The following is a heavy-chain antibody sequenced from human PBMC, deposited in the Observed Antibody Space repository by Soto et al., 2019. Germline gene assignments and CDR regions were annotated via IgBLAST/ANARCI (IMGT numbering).Heavy chain of an antibody. CDR3: ARLYTYGYYHFDH. J-gene: IGHJ4*02. CDR2: IYYTGTT. Sequence: TLSLTCTVSGDSISGGNYYWTWIRQHPGRGLEWIGYIYYTGTTHYSPSLQSRVTMSVDTSKDQISLTLTSLTPADTAVYFCARLYTYGYYHFDHWGQGTLVTVSS. V-gene: IGHV4-31*03. D-gene: IGHD3-22*01. CDR1: GDSISGGNYY.